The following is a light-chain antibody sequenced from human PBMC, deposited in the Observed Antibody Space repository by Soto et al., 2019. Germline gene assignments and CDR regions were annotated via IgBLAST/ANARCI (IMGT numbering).Light chain of an antibody. J-gene: IGKJ2*01. CDR1: QSVSSSY. CDR2: GAS. Sequence: EIVLTQSPGTQSLSPGERATLSCRASQSVSSSYLAWYQQKPGQAPRLLIYGASSRATGIPDRFSGSGSGTDFTLTISRLEPEDFAVYYCQQYGSSPYPFGQGTKLEIK. V-gene: IGKV3-20*01. CDR3: QQYGSSPYP.